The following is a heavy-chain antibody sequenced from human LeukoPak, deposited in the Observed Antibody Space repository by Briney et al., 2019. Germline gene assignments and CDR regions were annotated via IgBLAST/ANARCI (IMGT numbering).Heavy chain of an antibody. CDR2: ISGSGGST. D-gene: IGHD1-26*01. J-gene: IGHJ4*02. V-gene: IGHV3-23*01. Sequence: PGGSLRLSCAASGFTFSSYAMSWVRQAPGKGLEWVSAISGSGGSTYYADSVKGRFIISRDNSKNTLYLQMSSLRAEDTAVYYCASRGSYSSFDYWGQGTLVTVSS. CDR3: ASRGSYSSFDY. CDR1: GFTFSSYA.